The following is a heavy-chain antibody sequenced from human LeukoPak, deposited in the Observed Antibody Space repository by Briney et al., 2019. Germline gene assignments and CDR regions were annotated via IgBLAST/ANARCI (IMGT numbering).Heavy chain of an antibody. CDR3: AKESGYDVDFDY. Sequence: GGSLRLSCAASGFTFTSHAISWVRQAPGKGLEWVSIISGSGDSTYYADSVKGRFTISRDNSKNTLYLQMNSLRADDTAVYYCAKESGYDVDFDYWGQGTLVTVSS. V-gene: IGHV3-23*01. D-gene: IGHD5-12*01. CDR2: ISGSGDST. J-gene: IGHJ4*02. CDR1: GFTFTSHA.